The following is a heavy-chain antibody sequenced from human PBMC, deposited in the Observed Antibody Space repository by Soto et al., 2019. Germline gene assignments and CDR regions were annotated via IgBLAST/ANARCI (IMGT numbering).Heavy chain of an antibody. CDR3: SRFIMVGGWFDPNYYHGMDV. V-gene: IGHV1-18*01. J-gene: IGHJ6*02. CDR2: SSGYNGNT. Sequence: ASVKVSCKTSGYTFRNYGINWVRQAPGQGLEGMGWSSGYNGNTKYAQTVQGRVTMTTDTSTVTVYMELRSLKSDDTAIYYCSRFIMVGGWFDPNYYHGMDVWGQGTTVTVSS. D-gene: IGHD6-19*01. CDR1: GYTFRNYG.